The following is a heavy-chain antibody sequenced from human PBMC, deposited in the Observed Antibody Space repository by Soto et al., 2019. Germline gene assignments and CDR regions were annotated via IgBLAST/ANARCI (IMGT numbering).Heavy chain of an antibody. V-gene: IGHV3-33*01. J-gene: IGHJ4*02. CDR2: LWSDGTNK. CDR1: GCSFSSYH. D-gene: IGHD7-27*01. Sequence: GGSLRLSCVASGCSFSSYHMHWVRQTPGKRLEWVAVLWSDGTNKYYAESVKGRFTISRDNSKNTLYLEMNNLRVEDTAIYYCARIGTWALNFDYWGQGTQVTVSS. CDR3: ARIGTWALNFDY.